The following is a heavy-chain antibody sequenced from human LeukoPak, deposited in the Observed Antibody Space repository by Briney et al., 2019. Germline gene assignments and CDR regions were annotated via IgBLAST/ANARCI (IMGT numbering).Heavy chain of an antibody. Sequence: SETLSLTCTVSGGSISSYYWSWIRQPPGKGLEWIGYIYYSGSTNYNPSLKSRVTISVDTSKNQFSLKLSSVTAADTAVYYCARLQRRNRSNPVFDYWGQGTLVTASS. CDR1: GGSISSYY. D-gene: IGHD5-18*01. J-gene: IGHJ4*02. V-gene: IGHV4-59*08. CDR3: ARLQRRNRSNPVFDY. CDR2: IYYSGST.